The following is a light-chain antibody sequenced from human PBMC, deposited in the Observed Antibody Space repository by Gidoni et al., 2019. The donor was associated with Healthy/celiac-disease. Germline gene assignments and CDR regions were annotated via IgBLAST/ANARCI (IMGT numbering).Light chain of an antibody. J-gene: IGLJ2*01. V-gene: IGLV3-1*01. CDR1: KLGDKY. CDR3: QAWDSPPGDVV. CDR2: QDS. Sequence: SYDLTQPPSVSVSPGQTASITCSGDKLGDKYACWYQQKPGQSPVLVIYQDSKRPSGIPERFSGSNSGNTATLTISGTQAMDEADYYCQAWDSPPGDVVFGGGTKLTVL.